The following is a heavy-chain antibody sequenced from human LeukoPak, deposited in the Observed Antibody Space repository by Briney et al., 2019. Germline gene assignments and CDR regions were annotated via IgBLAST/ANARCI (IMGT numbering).Heavy chain of an antibody. V-gene: IGHV4-39*07. D-gene: IGHD5-24*01. CDR1: SGSISSSSYY. J-gene: IGHJ4*02. Sequence: SETLSLTCTVSSGSISSSSYYWGWIRQPPGKGLEWIGSIYYSGSTYYNPSLKSRVTISVDTSKNQFSLKLSSVTAADTAVYYCARGSVEMATMGDYWGQGTLVTVSS. CDR3: ARGSVEMATMGDY. CDR2: IYYSGST.